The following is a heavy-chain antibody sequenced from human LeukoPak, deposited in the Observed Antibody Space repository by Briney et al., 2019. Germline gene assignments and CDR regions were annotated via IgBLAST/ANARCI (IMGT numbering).Heavy chain of an antibody. V-gene: IGHV1-18*01. CDR3: ARARSPDYDFWSGYGTPHDY. J-gene: IGHJ4*02. Sequence: ASVKVSCKASGYTFTSYGISWVRQAPGQGLEWMGWISAYNGNTNYAQKLQGRVTMTTDTSTSTAYMELRSLRSDDTAVYYCARARSPDYDFWSGYGTPHDYWSQGTLVTVSS. CDR1: GYTFTSYG. D-gene: IGHD3-3*01. CDR2: ISAYNGNT.